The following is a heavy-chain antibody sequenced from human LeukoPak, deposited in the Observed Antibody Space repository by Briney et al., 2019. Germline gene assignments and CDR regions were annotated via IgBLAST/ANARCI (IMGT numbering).Heavy chain of an antibody. Sequence: GGSLRLSCAASGFTFSSYAMSWVRQAPGKGLEWVSTISGSAGGTYYADSVKGRFTISRDNSKNTLYLQMNSLRAEDTAVYYCAKVLHYYDSSGYYQETYYFDYWGQGTLVTVSS. CDR1: GFTFSSYA. D-gene: IGHD3-22*01. V-gene: IGHV3-23*01. CDR2: ISGSAGGT. CDR3: AKVLHYYDSSGYYQETYYFDY. J-gene: IGHJ4*02.